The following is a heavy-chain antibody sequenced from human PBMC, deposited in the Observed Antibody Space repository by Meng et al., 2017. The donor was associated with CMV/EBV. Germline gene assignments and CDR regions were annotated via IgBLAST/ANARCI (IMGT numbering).Heavy chain of an antibody. CDR2: INHSGST. V-gene: IGHV4-34*01. J-gene: IGHJ6*02. D-gene: IGHD2-2*01. CDR1: GASFSGYY. CDR3: PRVGRSHIVVVPDAMGQGQPLPMDV. Sequence: SETLSLTCAVYGASFSGYYWSWIRQPPGKGLEWIGEINHSGSTNYNPSLKSRVTISVDTSKNQFSLKLSSVTAADTAVYYCPRVGRSHIVVVPDAMGQGQPLPMDVWGQGTTVTVSS.